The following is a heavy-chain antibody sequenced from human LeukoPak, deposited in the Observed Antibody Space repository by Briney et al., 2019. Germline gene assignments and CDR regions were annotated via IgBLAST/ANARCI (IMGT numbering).Heavy chain of an antibody. Sequence: GGSLRLSCAASGFTFTTHWMSWVRQAPGKGLEWVANIKQDGSDKHYLESVKGRFTISRDNAKNSLYLQMNSLRAEDTAVYYCARLSDTEGSSTSYRASDIWGQGTMVTVSS. CDR1: GFTFTTHW. CDR3: ARLSDTEGSSTSYRASDI. CDR2: IKQDGSDK. J-gene: IGHJ3*02. V-gene: IGHV3-7*01. D-gene: IGHD2-2*01.